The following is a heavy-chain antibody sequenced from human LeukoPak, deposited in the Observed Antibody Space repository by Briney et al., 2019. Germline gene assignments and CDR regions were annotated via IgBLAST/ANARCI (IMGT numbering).Heavy chain of an antibody. D-gene: IGHD2-2*01. CDR2: INPNSGGT. CDR3: AGSRIVVVPAARFDP. Sequence: ASVKVSCKASGYTFTGYYMHWVRQAPGQGLEWMGWINPNSGGTNYAQKFQGRVTMTRDTSISTAYMELSRLRSDDTAVYYCAGSRIVVVPAARFDPWGQGTLVTVSS. CDR1: GYTFTGYY. V-gene: IGHV1-2*02. J-gene: IGHJ5*02.